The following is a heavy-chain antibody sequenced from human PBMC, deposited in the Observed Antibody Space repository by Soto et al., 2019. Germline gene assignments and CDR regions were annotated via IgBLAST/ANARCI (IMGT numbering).Heavy chain of an antibody. CDR2: IYYSGST. J-gene: IGHJ5*02. V-gene: IGHV4-61*01. D-gene: IGHD6-13*01. Sequence: SETLSLTCVVSGGSLSSTDWWSWIRQPPGKGLEWIGYIYYSGSTNYNPSLKSRVTISVDTSKNQFSLKLSSVTAADTAVYYCARSWSIAAAGQNWFDPWGQGTLVTVSS. CDR3: ARSWSIAAAGQNWFDP. CDR1: GGSLSSTDW.